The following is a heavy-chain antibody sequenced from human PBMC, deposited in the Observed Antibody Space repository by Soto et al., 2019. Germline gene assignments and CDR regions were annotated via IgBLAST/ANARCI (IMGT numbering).Heavy chain of an antibody. CDR1: GGSFSGYY. D-gene: IGHD5-18*01. J-gene: IGHJ1*01. Sequence: SETLSLTCAVYGGSFSGYYWSWIRQPPGKGLEWIGEINHSGSTNYNPSLKSRVTISVDTSKNQFSLKLSSVTAADTAVYYCARGLFPRSYGSYFQHWGQGTLVTVSS. V-gene: IGHV4-34*01. CDR2: INHSGST. CDR3: ARGLFPRSYGSYFQH.